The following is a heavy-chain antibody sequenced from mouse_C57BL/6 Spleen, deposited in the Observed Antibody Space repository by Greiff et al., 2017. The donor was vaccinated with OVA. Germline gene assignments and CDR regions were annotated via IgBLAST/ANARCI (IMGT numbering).Heavy chain of an antibody. V-gene: IGHV14-1*01. D-gene: IGHD1-1*01. J-gene: IGHJ3*01. CDR2: IDPEDGDT. CDR3: ASDYGSSLWLAY. CDR1: GFNIKDYY. Sequence: VQLKQSGAELVRPGASVKLSCTASGFNIKDYYMHWVKQRPEQGLEWIGRIDPEDGDTEYAPKFQGKATMTADTSSNTAYLQLSSLTSEDTAVYYCASDYGSSLWLAYWGQGTLVTVSA.